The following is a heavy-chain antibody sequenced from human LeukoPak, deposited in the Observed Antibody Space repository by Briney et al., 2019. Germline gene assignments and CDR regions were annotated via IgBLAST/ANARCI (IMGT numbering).Heavy chain of an antibody. D-gene: IGHD2/OR15-2a*01. J-gene: IGHJ6*03. Sequence: PGGSLRLSCAASGFPFSSYGMYWVRQTPDKGLQWVAYLRKDATYSNYADSVRGRFTISRDNSKNTLDLQMSSLRAEDTALYYCATTQSSLYYYYYYMDVWGKGTTVTVSS. CDR2: LRKDATYS. CDR1: GFPFSSYG. V-gene: IGHV3-30*02. CDR3: ATTQSSLYYYYYYMDV.